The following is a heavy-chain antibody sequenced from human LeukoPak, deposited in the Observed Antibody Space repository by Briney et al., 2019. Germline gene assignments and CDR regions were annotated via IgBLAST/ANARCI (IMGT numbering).Heavy chain of an antibody. J-gene: IGHJ4*02. CDR2: IYHSGST. Sequence: PSETLSLTCTVSGYSISSGYYWGWIRQPPGKGLEWIGNIYHSGSTYYNPSLKSRVTISVDTSKNQFSLKLSSVTAADTAVYYCAKLNNYDLVIDYWGQGTLVTVSS. V-gene: IGHV4-38-2*02. D-gene: IGHD3-3*01. CDR1: GYSISSGYY. CDR3: AKLNNYDLVIDY.